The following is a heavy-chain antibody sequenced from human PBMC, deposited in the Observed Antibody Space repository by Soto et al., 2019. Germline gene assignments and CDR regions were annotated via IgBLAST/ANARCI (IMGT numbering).Heavy chain of an antibody. CDR3: ARDNPDSGSYSGPTNAFDI. D-gene: IGHD1-26*01. Sequence: QVQLVESGGGVVQPGRSLRLSCAASGFTFSSYAMHWVRQAPGKGLEWVAVISYDGSNKYYADSVKGRFTISRDNSKNTLYLQMNSLRAEDTAVYYCARDNPDSGSYSGPTNAFDIWGQGTMVTVSS. CDR1: GFTFSSYA. J-gene: IGHJ3*02. V-gene: IGHV3-30-3*01. CDR2: ISYDGSNK.